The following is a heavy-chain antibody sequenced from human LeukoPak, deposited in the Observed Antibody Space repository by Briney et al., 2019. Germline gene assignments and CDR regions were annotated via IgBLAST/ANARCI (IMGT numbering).Heavy chain of an antibody. CDR3: ARGARKWELLRYYFDY. V-gene: IGHV3-48*01. J-gene: IGHJ4*02. CDR1: GFTFSSYS. CDR2: ISSSSSTI. D-gene: IGHD1-26*01. Sequence: PGGSLRLSCAASGFTFSSYSMNWVRQAPGKGLEWVSYISSSSSTIYYADSVKGRFTISRDNAKNSLYLQMNSLRAEDTAVYYCARGARKWELLRYYFDYWGQGTLVTVSS.